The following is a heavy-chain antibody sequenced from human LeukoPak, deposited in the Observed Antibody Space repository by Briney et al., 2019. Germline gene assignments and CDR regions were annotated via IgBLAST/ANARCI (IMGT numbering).Heavy chain of an antibody. Sequence: ASVKVSCKASGGTFSSYAISWVRQAPGQGLEWMGGIIPIFGTANYAQKFQGRVTITADESTSTAYMELSSLRSEDTAVYYYAREAGGSGSCDYWGQGTLVTVSS. J-gene: IGHJ4*02. D-gene: IGHD3-10*01. V-gene: IGHV1-69*13. CDR2: IIPIFGTA. CDR1: GGTFSSYA. CDR3: AREAGGSGSCDY.